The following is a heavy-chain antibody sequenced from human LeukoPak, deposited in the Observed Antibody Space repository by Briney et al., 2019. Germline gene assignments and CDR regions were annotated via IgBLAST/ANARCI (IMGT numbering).Heavy chain of an antibody. V-gene: IGHV3-33*01. CDR2: IWYDGSNK. D-gene: IGHD2-15*01. J-gene: IGHJ3*02. Sequence: GRSLRLSCAASGFTFSSYGMHWVRQAPGKGLEWVAVIWYDGSNKYYADSVKGRFTISRDNSKNTLYLQMNSLRAEDTAVYYCATLCQPLPCCKPPLLEAFDTWGQRTMVTVSS. CDR3: ATLCQPLPCCKPPLLEAFDT. CDR1: GFTFSSYG.